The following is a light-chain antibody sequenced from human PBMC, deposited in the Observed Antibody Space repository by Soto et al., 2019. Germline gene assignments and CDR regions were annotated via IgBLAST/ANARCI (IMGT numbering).Light chain of an antibody. V-gene: IGLV2-23*02. CDR3: CSYAGSSTYV. Sequence: QSALTQPASVSGSPGQSITISCTGTSSDVGSYNLVSWYQQHPGKAPKLMIYEVSKRPSGVSNRFSGSKSGNTASLTISGLQVEYEADYYCCSYAGSSTYVFGTGTKLTVL. CDR1: SSDVGSYNL. J-gene: IGLJ1*01. CDR2: EVS.